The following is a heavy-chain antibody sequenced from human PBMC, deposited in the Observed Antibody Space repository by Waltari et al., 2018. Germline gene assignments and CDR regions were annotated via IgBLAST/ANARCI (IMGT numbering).Heavy chain of an antibody. Sequence: QVQLVQSGAEVKKPGASVKVSCKASGYTFPGYYMHWVRQAPGKGLEGMGWRNPKSGGKKYAQKVQGRVTMTRDTSISTAYMELSRLRSDDTAVYYCARDGEGGINFQHWGQGTLVTVSS. J-gene: IGHJ1*01. CDR1: GYTFPGYY. CDR2: RNPKSGGK. D-gene: IGHD3-16*01. CDR3: ARDGEGGINFQH. V-gene: IGHV1-2*02.